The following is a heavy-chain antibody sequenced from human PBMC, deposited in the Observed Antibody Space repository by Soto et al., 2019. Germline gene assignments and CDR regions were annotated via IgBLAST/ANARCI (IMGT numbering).Heavy chain of an antibody. CDR2: IYYSGST. J-gene: IGHJ5*02. D-gene: IGHD4-17*01. CDR1: GGSISSSSYY. CDR3: ASIRDNDYGEQNWFDP. Sequence: SETLSLTCTVSGGSISSSSYYWGWIRQPPGKGLEWIGSIYYSGSTYYNPSLKSRVTISVDTSKNQSSLKLSSVTAADTAVYYCASIRDNDYGEQNWFDPWGQGTLVTVSS. V-gene: IGHV4-39*01.